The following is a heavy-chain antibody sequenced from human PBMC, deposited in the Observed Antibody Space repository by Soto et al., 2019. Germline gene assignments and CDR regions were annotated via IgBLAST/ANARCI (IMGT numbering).Heavy chain of an antibody. CDR3: ARDSRTATLDF. Sequence: QVQLVQSGAEVKQPGSSVKVSCTISGGTFDSFTISWVRQAPGQGFEWMGGIIPVSGVPSYSRHFQGRITSSAEASTRTAYMDLSGLKCEDTAVYFCARDSRTATLDFWGQGTLVYVS. J-gene: IGHJ4*02. CDR2: IIPVSGVP. D-gene: IGHD2-2*01. CDR1: GGTFDSFT. V-gene: IGHV1-69*01.